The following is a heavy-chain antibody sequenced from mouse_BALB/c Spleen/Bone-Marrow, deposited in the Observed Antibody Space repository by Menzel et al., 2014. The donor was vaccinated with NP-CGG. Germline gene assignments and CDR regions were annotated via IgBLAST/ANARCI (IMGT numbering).Heavy chain of an antibody. J-gene: IGHJ2*01. D-gene: IGHD2-3*01. V-gene: IGHV1-7*01. CDR2: INPSTGYT. CDR3: ARERYAGYYFDY. CDR1: GYTFTSCW. Sequence: VQLVESGAELAKPGASVKMSCKASGYTFTSCWMHWVKQRPGQGLEWIGYINPSTGYTEYNQKFKDKATLTADKSSSTAYMQLSSLTSEDSAVYYCARERYAGYYFDYWGQGTTLTVSS.